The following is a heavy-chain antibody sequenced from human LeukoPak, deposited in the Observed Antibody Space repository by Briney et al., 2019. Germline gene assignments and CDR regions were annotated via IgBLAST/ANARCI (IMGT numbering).Heavy chain of an antibody. J-gene: IGHJ4*02. CDR2: IKQDGSEK. V-gene: IGHV3-7*01. D-gene: IGHD6-19*01. Sequence: PGGSLRLSCAASGFTFSSYWMSWVRQAPAKGLEWVANIKQDGSEKYYVDSVKGRFTISRDNAKNSLYLQMNSLRAEDTAVYYCARVGYSSGWYSGYFDYWGQGTLVTVSS. CDR3: ARVGYSSGWYSGYFDY. CDR1: GFTFSSYW.